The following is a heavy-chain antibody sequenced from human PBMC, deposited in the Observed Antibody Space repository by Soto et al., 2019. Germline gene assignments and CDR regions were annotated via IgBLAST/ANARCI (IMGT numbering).Heavy chain of an antibody. CDR3: TREGSAPYYYYGMDA. CDR2: INTHNGNT. V-gene: IGHV1-18*01. Sequence: ASVKVSCKASGYTFTTYGISWVRQAPGQGLEWLGWINTHNGNTNYAQNLQGRVIMTADTSTNTAYMELRSLRSDDTAIYYRTREGSAPYYYYGMDAWGQGTTVTVSS. D-gene: IGHD3-10*01. J-gene: IGHJ6*02. CDR1: GYTFTTYG.